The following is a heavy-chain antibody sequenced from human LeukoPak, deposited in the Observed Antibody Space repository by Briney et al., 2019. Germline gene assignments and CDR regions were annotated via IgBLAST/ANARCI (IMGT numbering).Heavy chain of an antibody. CDR3: ARDPCKILEWLSSRFDY. Sequence: ASVKVSCKASGYTFTSYGISWVRQAPGQGLEWMGWISPYNGDTNYAQRFQGRVTLTTDTFTSTAYMELRSLRSDDTAVYYCARDPCKILEWLSSRFDYWGQGILVTVSS. D-gene: IGHD3-3*01. V-gene: IGHV1-18*01. CDR2: ISPYNGDT. J-gene: IGHJ4*02. CDR1: GYTFTSYG.